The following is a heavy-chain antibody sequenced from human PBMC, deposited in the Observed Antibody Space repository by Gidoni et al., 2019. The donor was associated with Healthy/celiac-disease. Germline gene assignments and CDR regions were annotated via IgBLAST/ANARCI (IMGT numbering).Heavy chain of an antibody. CDR3: ANLNPTGIGRGTGVDY. CDR1: GFPFRSHA. Sequence: EVPLLESGGGLVQPGGSLRPSCQASGFPFRSHAMSWVRQAPGQGLEWVSAISGSGGSTYYADSVKGRFTISRDNSKNTLYLQMNSLRAEDTAVYYCANLNPTGIGRGTGVDYWCQGTRVTVSS. J-gene: IGHJ4*02. CDR2: ISGSGGST. V-gene: IGHV3-23*01. D-gene: IGHD2-21*01.